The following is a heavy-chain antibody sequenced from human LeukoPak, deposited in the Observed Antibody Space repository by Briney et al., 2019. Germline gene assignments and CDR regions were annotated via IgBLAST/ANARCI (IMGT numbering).Heavy chain of an antibody. CDR3: ATEDFDGIVGPIDSFDV. V-gene: IGHV1-24*01. D-gene: IGHD1-26*01. CDR2: FDPEDGET. CDR1: GYTLTELS. J-gene: IGHJ3*01. Sequence: GASVKVSCKVSGYTLTELSMHWVRQAPGKGLEWMGGFDPEDGETIYAQKFQGRVTMTEDTSTGTAYMELRSLRSEDTAVYYCATEDFDGIVGPIDSFDVWGQGTMVTVSS.